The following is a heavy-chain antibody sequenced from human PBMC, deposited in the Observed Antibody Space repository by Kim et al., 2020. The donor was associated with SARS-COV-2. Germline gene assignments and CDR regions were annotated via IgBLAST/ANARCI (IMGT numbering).Heavy chain of an antibody. CDR1: GFTFSSYS. Sequence: GGSLRLSCAASGFTFSSYSMNWVRQAPGKGLEWVSSISSSIGNMYYADSVEGRFTISRDNAKNSLFLQMNSLRAEDTAMYYCARARTSLSNAAFDIWGQG. J-gene: IGHJ3*02. CDR2: ISSSIGNM. V-gene: IGHV3-21*01. D-gene: IGHD2-2*01. CDR3: ARARTSLSNAAFDI.